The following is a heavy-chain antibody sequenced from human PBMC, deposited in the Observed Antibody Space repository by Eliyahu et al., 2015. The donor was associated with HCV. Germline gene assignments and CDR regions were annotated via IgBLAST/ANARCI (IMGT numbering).Heavy chain of an antibody. CDR3: ARIPYYDILTGYNSDY. J-gene: IGHJ4*02. V-gene: IGHV4-39*01. D-gene: IGHD3-9*01. CDR2: IYYSGST. Sequence: GWIRQPPGKGLEWIGSIYYSGSTYYNPSLKSRVTISVDTSKNQFSLKLSSVTAADTAVYYCARIPYYDILTGYNSDYWGQGTLVTVSS.